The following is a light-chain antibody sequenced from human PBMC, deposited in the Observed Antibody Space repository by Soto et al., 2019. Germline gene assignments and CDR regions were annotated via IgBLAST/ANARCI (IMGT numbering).Light chain of an antibody. V-gene: IGKV1-5*03. CDR1: QSISSW. CDR2: KAS. CDR3: QKYNSYRRT. Sequence: DIQMTQSPSTLSASVGDRVTITCRASQSISSWLAWYQQKPGKAPKLLIYKASSLESGVPSRFSGSGSGTEFTLTISSRQPDDFATYYCQKYNSYRRTFGQGTKVEIK. J-gene: IGKJ1*01.